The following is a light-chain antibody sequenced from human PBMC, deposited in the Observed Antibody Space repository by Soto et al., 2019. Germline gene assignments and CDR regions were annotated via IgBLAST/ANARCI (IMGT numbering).Light chain of an antibody. Sequence: VVTQYPLSLPVRRGQPASISCRSTQSLLYSDGNTYLNWFHQRPGQSPRRLIYKVSNRDSGVPDRFSGSGSGTDFTLKISRVEAEDVGLYFCMQGTHWPWTFGQATEVDIK. V-gene: IGKV2-30*01. CDR2: KVS. J-gene: IGKJ1*01. CDR3: MQGTHWPWT. CDR1: QSLLYSDGNTY.